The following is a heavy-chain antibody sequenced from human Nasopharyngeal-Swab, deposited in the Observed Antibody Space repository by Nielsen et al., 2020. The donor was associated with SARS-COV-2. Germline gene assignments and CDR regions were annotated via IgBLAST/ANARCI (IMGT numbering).Heavy chain of an antibody. CDR2: ITSSSTCM. J-gene: IGHJ4*02. Sequence: VRQAPGKGLEWVSSITSSSTCMYYTDSVEGRFTISRDNAKNSLFLQMNSLRGEDTAVYYCASRPRAGYWGQGTLVTVSS. V-gene: IGHV3-21*01. CDR3: ASRPRAGY.